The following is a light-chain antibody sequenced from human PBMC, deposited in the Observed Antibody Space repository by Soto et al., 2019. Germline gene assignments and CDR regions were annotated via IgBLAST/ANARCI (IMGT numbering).Light chain of an antibody. CDR1: SSNIGSNT. Sequence: QAVLTQPPSASVTPGQRVTISCSGSSSNIGSNTVNWYQQLPGTAPKLLIYSNNQRPSGVPDRFSGSKPGTSASLAISGLQSEDEADYYCAAWDDSLNGYVFGTGTKVTVL. V-gene: IGLV1-44*01. J-gene: IGLJ1*01. CDR3: AAWDDSLNGYV. CDR2: SNN.